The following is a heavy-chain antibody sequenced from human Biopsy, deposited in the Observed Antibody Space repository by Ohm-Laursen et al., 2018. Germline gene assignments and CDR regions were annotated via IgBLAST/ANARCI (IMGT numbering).Heavy chain of an antibody. CDR2: IYTSGIT. V-gene: IGHV4-4*07. Sequence: TLSLTCAVSGGSLSSYSWSWIRQPAGKGLEWIGQIYTSGITNSNPSLKSRVTMSVDTSKNKFSLRVSSVTAADTAVYYCTRDRDRRGWFDPWGQGTLVTVSS. D-gene: IGHD1-14*01. CDR1: GGSLSSYS. CDR3: TRDRDRRGWFDP. J-gene: IGHJ5*02.